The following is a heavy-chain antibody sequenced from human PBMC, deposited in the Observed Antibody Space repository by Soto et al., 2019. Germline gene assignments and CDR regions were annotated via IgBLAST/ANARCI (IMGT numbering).Heavy chain of an antibody. CDR2: IWYDGSNK. V-gene: IGHV3-33*01. D-gene: IGHD1-7*01. CDR1: GFTFSSYG. Sequence: AGGSLRLYCAESGFTFSSYGMHWVRQAPGKGLEWVAVIWYDGSNKYYADSVKGRFTISRDNSENTLYLQMNSLRAEDTAVYYCARWNCDYWGQGTLVTVSS. CDR3: ARWNCDY. J-gene: IGHJ4*02.